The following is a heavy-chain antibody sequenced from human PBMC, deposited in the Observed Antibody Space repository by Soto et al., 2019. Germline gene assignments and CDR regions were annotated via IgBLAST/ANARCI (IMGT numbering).Heavy chain of an antibody. CDR1: GGSISSYY. CDR3: ARGGSYDSSGYSAPDAFDI. Sequence: SETLSLTCTVSGGSISSYYWSWIRQAPGKGLEWIGYIYYSGSTNYNPSLKSRVTISVDTSKNQFSLKLSSVTAADTAVYYCARGGSYDSSGYSAPDAFDIWGQGTMVTVSS. V-gene: IGHV4-59*01. CDR2: IYYSGST. J-gene: IGHJ3*02. D-gene: IGHD3-22*01.